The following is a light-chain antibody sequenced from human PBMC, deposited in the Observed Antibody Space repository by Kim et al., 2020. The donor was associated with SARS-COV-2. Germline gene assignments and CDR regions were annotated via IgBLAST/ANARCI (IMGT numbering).Light chain of an antibody. V-gene: IGKV3-20*01. CDR2: GAS. Sequence: EIALTQSPGTLSLSPGERATLSCRASQSVSSSYLAWYQQKPGQAPRLLIFGASSRATGIPDRSSGSGSGTDFTLTISRLEPEDLAVYYCQQYGSSPRGFGQGTRLEIK. CDR3: QQYGSSPRG. CDR1: QSVSSSY. J-gene: IGKJ5*01.